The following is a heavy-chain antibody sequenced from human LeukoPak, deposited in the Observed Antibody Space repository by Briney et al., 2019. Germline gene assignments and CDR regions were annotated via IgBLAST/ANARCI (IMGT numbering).Heavy chain of an antibody. D-gene: IGHD2-15*01. Sequence: GGSLRLSCAASGFNFGANSMHWARQVPGKGLEWVSLINGDGNTYYAASASGRFTVSRDNSKNSLYLQMSRLRPEDTALYYCAKDIGGGLLEYWGQGTLVTVSS. CDR2: INGDGNT. CDR1: GFNFGANS. V-gene: IGHV3-43*02. CDR3: AKDIGGGLLEY. J-gene: IGHJ4*02.